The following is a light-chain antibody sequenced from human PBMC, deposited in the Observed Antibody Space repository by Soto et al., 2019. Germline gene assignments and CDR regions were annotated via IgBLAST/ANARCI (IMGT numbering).Light chain of an antibody. CDR1: QSVDSRY. CDR3: QLYGPLPMYT. CDR2: AAY. Sequence: EIVLTQSPGTLSLSAGERATVSCRASQSVDSRYLAWYQQKPGQAPRLLIYAAYSRATGIPGRFSGGASGTDFTLTISSRESKGFAVYYCQLYGPLPMYTLDQGTNLEIK. J-gene: IGKJ2*01. V-gene: IGKV3-20*01.